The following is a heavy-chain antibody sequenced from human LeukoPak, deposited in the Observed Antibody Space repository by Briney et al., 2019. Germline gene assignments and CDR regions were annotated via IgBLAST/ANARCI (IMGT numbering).Heavy chain of an antibody. Sequence: PSETLSLTCTVSGGSISSSSYYWGWIRQPPGKGLEWIGSIYYSGSTYYNPSLKSRVTISVDTSKNQFSLKLSSVTAADTAVYYCARAPPRGSPTKYFQHWGQGTLVTVSS. D-gene: IGHD3-10*01. V-gene: IGHV4-39*07. J-gene: IGHJ1*01. CDR1: GGSISSSSYY. CDR2: IYYSGST. CDR3: ARAPPRGSPTKYFQH.